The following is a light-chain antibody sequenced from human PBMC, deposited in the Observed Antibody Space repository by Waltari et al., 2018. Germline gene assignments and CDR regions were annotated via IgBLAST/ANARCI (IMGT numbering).Light chain of an antibody. Sequence: QSVLTQPASVSGSPGQSITISCTGTSSDVGGYNFVSWYQQHPGKAPKLIIFNVSNRPSGVSNRFSGSKSGNTASLTISGLQAEDEADFYCSSFSSGSTPVVFGGGTMLTVL. CDR1: SSDVGGYNF. CDR2: NVS. CDR3: SSFSSGSTPVV. V-gene: IGLV2-14*03. J-gene: IGLJ2*01.